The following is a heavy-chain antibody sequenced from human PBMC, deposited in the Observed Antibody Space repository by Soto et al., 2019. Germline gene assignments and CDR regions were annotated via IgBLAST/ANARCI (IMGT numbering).Heavy chain of an antibody. CDR2: IYYSGST. D-gene: IGHD6-13*01. CDR1: GGSVSSGSYY. Sequence: QVQLQESGPGLVKPSETLSLTCTVSGGSVSSGSYYWSWIRQPPGKGLEWIGYIYYSGSTNYNPARKSRVTISVDTSKNQFYLKLSSVTAADTAVYYCARDRTAEDSSSGNWFDPWGQGTLVTVSS. CDR3: ARDRTAEDSSSGNWFDP. J-gene: IGHJ5*02. V-gene: IGHV4-61*01.